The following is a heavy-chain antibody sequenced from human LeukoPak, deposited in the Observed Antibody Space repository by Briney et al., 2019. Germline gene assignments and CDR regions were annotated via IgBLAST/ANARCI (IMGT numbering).Heavy chain of an antibody. J-gene: IGHJ5*02. CDR3: ATPSTPRGDSWQS. CDR2: ISAYNGNT. D-gene: IGHD5-12*01. V-gene: IGHV1-18*01. Sequence: ASVTVSCKASGYTFTSYGISWVRQAPGQGLERMGWISAYNGNTNYAQKLQGRVTMSTDTSTSTAYMELRSLRSDDTAVYYCATPSTPRGDSWQSWGQGTLVTVSS. CDR1: GYTFTSYG.